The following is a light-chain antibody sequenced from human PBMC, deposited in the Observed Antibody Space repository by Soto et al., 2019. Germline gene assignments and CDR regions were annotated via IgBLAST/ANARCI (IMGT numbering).Light chain of an antibody. CDR2: DNH. V-gene: IGLV1-51*01. CDR3: GTWDSSLSAGV. CDR1: RSNIGNNY. J-gene: IGLJ3*02. Sequence: QSVLTQPPSVSAAPGQTVTISCSGIRSNIGNNYVSWYQQLPGTAPKLLIYDNHKRPAGIPDRFSASKSGASATLGITGLQTGDEADYYCGTWDSSLSAGVFGGGTKLTVL.